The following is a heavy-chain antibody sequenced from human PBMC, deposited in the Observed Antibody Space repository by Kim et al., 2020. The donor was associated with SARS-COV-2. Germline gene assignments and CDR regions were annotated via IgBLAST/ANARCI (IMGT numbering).Heavy chain of an antibody. CDR3: ATDLDSSGSDLDY. D-gene: IGHD3-22*01. Sequence: CAQKFQGRVTMTEDTSTDTAYMELSSLRSEDTAVYYCATDLDSSGSDLDYWGQGTLVTVSS. V-gene: IGHV1-24*01. J-gene: IGHJ4*02.